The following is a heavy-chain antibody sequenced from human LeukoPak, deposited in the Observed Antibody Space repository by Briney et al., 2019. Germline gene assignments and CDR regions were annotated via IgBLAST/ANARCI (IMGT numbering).Heavy chain of an antibody. CDR1: GGTFSSYT. Sequence: SVKVSCKASGGTFSSYTISWVRQAPGQGLDLMGRIIPILGFANYAQKVQGRVTLTADKSTSTAYLELSRVRSEDTGVYYCARAPSDYYDSSGYGWFDPWGQGTLVTVSS. V-gene: IGHV1-69*02. CDR2: IIPILGFA. CDR3: ARAPSDYYDSSGYGWFDP. J-gene: IGHJ5*02. D-gene: IGHD3-22*01.